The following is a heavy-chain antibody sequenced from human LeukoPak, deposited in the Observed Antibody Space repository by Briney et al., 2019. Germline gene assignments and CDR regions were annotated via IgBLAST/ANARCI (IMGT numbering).Heavy chain of an antibody. J-gene: IGHJ5*02. Sequence: KSSQTLSLTCTVSGGSISSGGYYWGWIRQHPGKGLEWIGYIYYSGSTYYNPSLKSRVTISVDTSKNQFSLKLSSVTAADTAVYYCARLLVVRGVSRVGWFDPWGQGTLVTVSS. CDR1: GGSISSGGYY. V-gene: IGHV4-31*03. CDR2: IYYSGST. CDR3: ARLLVVRGVSRVGWFDP. D-gene: IGHD3-10*01.